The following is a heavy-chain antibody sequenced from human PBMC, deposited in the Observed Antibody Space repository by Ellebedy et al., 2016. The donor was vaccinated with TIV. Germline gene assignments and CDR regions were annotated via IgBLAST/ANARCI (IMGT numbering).Heavy chain of an antibody. CDR3: ARPERGYSGYEIEEGAFDY. D-gene: IGHD5-12*01. Sequence: SETLSLTCTVSGGSISSSSYYWGWIRQPPGKGLEWIGSIYYSGSTYYNPSLKSRVTISVDTSKNQFSLKLSSVTAADTAVYYCARPERGYSGYEIEEGAFDYWGQGTLVTVSS. V-gene: IGHV4-39*01. J-gene: IGHJ4*02. CDR1: GGSISSSSYY. CDR2: IYYSGST.